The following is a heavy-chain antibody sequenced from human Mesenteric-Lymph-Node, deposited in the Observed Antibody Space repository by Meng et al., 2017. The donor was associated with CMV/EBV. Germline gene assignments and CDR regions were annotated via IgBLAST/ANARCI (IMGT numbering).Heavy chain of an antibody. CDR3: ARVTYSSSASFDY. D-gene: IGHD6-6*01. V-gene: IGHV3-69-1*01. CDR2: ISSSSTI. Sequence: GGSLRLSCAASGFTFSDYYMNWVRQAPGKGLEWVSSISSSSTIYYADSVKGRFTISRDNAKNSLYLQMNSLRAEDTAVYYCARVTYSSSASFDYWGQGTLVTVSS. J-gene: IGHJ4*02. CDR1: GFTFSDYY.